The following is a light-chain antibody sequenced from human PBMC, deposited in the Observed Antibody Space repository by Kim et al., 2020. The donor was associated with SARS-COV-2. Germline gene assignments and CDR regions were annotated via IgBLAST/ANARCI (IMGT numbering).Light chain of an antibody. CDR2: AAS. CDR1: QGISND. Sequence: ASVGDRVTITCRASQGISNDVAWYQQKPGKVPKLLIYAASTLQSGVPSRFSGSGSGTDFTLTISSLQPEDVATYYCQKSNSAPRTFGQGTKVDIK. J-gene: IGKJ1*01. V-gene: IGKV1-27*01. CDR3: QKSNSAPRT.